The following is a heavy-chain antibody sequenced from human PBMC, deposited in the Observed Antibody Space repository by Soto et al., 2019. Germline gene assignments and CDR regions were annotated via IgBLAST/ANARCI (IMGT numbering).Heavy chain of an antibody. Sequence: PSQTLSLTCAISGDSVSSNSVAWNWIRQSPSRGLEWLGRTYYRSEWYNDYAVSVKSRITINPDTSQNQVSLQLNSLTPEDTAMYYCVREYTYGRFDYWGQGTPVTVSS. CDR2: TYYRSEWYN. CDR3: VREYTYGRFDY. J-gene: IGHJ4*02. D-gene: IGHD5-18*01. V-gene: IGHV6-1*01. CDR1: GDSVSSNSVA.